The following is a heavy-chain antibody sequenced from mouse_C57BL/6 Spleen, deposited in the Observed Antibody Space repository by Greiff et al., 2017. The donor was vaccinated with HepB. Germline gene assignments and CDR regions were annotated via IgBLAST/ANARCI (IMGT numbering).Heavy chain of an antibody. D-gene: IGHD2-3*01. J-gene: IGHJ3*01. V-gene: IGHV1-64*01. CDR1: GYTFTSYW. Sequence: QVQLQQPGAELVKPGASVKLSCKASGYTFTSYWMHWVKQRPGQGLEWIGMIHPNSGSTNYNEKFKSKATLTVDKSSSTAYMQLSSLTSEDSAVYYCARYARDGSLRAWFAYWGQGTLVTVSA. CDR3: ARYARDGSLRAWFAY. CDR2: IHPNSGST.